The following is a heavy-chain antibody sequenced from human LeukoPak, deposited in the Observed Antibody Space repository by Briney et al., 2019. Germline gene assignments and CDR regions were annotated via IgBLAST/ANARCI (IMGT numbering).Heavy chain of an antibody. J-gene: IGHJ4*02. CDR3: TTIKRGNIFGYFDF. Sequence: SETLSLTCTVSGGSMTTHHWNWIRQTPGKGLEWIGYVFDSGRTKENPSLKSRITLSADTSKNQLSLRLSSVTAADTAVYYCTTIKRGNIFGYFDFWGQGILVTVSS. D-gene: IGHD5-18*01. CDR2: VFDSGRT. V-gene: IGHV4-59*11. CDR1: GGSMTTHH.